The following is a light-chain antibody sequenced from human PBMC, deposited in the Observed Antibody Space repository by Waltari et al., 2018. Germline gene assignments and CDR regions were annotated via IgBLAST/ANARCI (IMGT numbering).Light chain of an antibody. J-gene: IGLJ3*02. CDR2: DVR. CDR3: SSSTSSTTRV. V-gene: IGLV2-14*03. CDR1: SSDVGAYNY. Sequence: QSALTQPASVSASPGQSITISCTGTSSDVGAYNYVSWNQQHPAKTPTLIIYDVRMRPSGVSNRFSGTQSGNTASLPISWLQADDEADYYCSSSTSSTTRVFGGGTRLTVL.